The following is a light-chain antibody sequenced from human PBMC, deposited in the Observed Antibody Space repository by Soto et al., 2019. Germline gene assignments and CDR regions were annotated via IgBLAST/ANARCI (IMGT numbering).Light chain of an antibody. V-gene: IGKV3-20*01. CDR2: GAS. CDR1: QSVSSSY. CDR3: QQYGSSPRT. J-gene: IGKJ1*01. Sequence: EIVLTQSPCTLSLSPGERATLSRRASQSVSSSYLAWYQQKPGQAPRLLIYGASSRATGIPARFSGSGSGTDFTLSISTLEPEDFAVYYCQQYGSSPRTFGQGSKVDSK.